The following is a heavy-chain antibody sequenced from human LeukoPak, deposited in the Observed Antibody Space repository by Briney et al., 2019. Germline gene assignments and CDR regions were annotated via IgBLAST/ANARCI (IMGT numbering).Heavy chain of an antibody. CDR3: AKARSAVVEAATNY. V-gene: IGHV3-23*01. J-gene: IGHJ4*02. CDR1: GFTFSDFA. CDR2: ISGNGGST. Sequence: GGSLRLSCAASGFTFSDFAMNWVCQAPGKGLEWVTAISGNGGSTYYADSVKGRFSISRDNSKNTPFLQMNSPTAEDTGVYYCAKARSAVVEAATNYWGQGTRVTVSS. D-gene: IGHD2-15*01.